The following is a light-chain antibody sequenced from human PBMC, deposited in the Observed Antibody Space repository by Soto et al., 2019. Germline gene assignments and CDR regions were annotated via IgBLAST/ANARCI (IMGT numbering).Light chain of an antibody. CDR1: SSDVGAYHY. CDR3: SSYTSSSTDV. CDR2: DAS. Sequence: QSALTQPASLSGSPGQSITISCNGTSSDVGAYHYVSWYQQHPGKAPKLILYDASSRPSGVSHRFSGSKSGNTASLTISGLQAEDEADYYCSSYTSSSTDVFGTGTKVTVL. J-gene: IGLJ1*01. V-gene: IGLV2-14*01.